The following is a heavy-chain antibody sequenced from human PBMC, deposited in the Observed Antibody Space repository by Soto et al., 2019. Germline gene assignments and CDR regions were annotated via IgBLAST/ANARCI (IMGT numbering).Heavy chain of an antibody. D-gene: IGHD4-17*01. Sequence: EVQLVESGGGLVQPGGSLRLSCAASGFRFIDYWMTWVRQAPGKGLEWVANIKHEGIEKRYADSVKGRFTIARDNAKSSLDLQMNSLTADDTAVXXXXXXXXXXYXDXGYXQYWGRGTLV. CDR2: IKHEGIEK. CDR3: XXXXXXXYXDXGYXQY. J-gene: IGHJ1*01. V-gene: IGHV3-7*01. CDR1: GFRFIDYW.